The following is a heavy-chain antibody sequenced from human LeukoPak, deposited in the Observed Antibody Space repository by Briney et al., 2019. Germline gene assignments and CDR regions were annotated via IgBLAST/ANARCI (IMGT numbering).Heavy chain of an antibody. CDR3: ARGPEVGSSSSYYFDY. CDR1: GGSFSGYY. V-gene: IGHV4-34*01. J-gene: IGHJ4*02. CDR2: INHSGST. Sequence: PSETLSLTCAAYGGSFSGYYWSWIRQPPGKGLEWIGEINHSGSTNYNPSLKSRVTISVDTSKNQFSLKLSSVTAADTAVYYCARGPEVGSSSSYYFDYWGQGTLVTVSS. D-gene: IGHD6-6*01.